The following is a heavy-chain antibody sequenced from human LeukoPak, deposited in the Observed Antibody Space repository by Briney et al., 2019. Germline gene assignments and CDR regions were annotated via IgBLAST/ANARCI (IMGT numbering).Heavy chain of an antibody. CDR2: ISSSSSII. J-gene: IGHJ4*02. Sequence: GGSLRLSCAASGFTFSSYSMNWVRQAPGKGLEWVSYISSSSSIIYYADSVKGRFTISRDNAKNSLYLQMNSLRAEDTAVYYCASIVVVAARETDFDYWGQGTLVTVSS. CDR3: ASIVVVAARETDFDY. D-gene: IGHD2-15*01. CDR1: GFTFSSYS. V-gene: IGHV3-48*04.